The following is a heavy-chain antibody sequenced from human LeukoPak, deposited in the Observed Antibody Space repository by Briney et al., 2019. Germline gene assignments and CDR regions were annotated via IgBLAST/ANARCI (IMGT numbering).Heavy chain of an antibody. D-gene: IGHD4-11*01. CDR2: ISGGGGSA. CDR3: AKDDTTLTTPFYLFDY. CDR1: GFTFSIYA. V-gene: IGHV3-23*01. J-gene: IGHJ4*02. Sequence: GGSLRLSCAASGFTFSIYAMCWVRQAPGKGLEWVSGISGGGGSAYYADSVKGRFTISRDNSKNTLYLQMNSLKAEDTAVYYCAKDDTTLTTPFYLFDYWGQGTLVTVSS.